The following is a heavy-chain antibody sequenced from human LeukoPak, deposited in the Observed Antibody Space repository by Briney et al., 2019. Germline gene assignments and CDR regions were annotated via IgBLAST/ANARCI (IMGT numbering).Heavy chain of an antibody. CDR2: IYSGGST. V-gene: IGHV3-53*01. D-gene: IGHD3-22*01. J-gene: IGHJ3*02. CDR1: GFTVSSNY. CDR3: ARDRRRYYDSSGYPSQAFDI. Sequence: GGSLRLSCAASGFTVSSNYMSWVRQAPGKGLEWVSVIYSGGSTYYADSVKGRFTISRDNSKNTLYLQMNSLRAEDTAVYYCARDRRRYYDSSGYPSQAFDIWGQGTMVTVSS.